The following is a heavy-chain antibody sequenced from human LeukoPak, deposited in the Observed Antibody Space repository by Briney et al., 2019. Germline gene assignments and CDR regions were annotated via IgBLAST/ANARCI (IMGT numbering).Heavy chain of an antibody. CDR2: ISSSSTYS. D-gene: IGHD3-22*01. CDR3: ARVMIGSENWFDP. CDR1: GFTFIDYY. J-gene: IGHJ5*02. Sequence: GGSLRLSCVASGFTFIDYYMSWIRQAPGKGLEWVSYISSSSTYSSYADSVKGRFTISRDNAKNSLYLQMNSLRAEDTAVYYCARVMIGSENWFDPWGQGTLVTVSS. V-gene: IGHV3-11*06.